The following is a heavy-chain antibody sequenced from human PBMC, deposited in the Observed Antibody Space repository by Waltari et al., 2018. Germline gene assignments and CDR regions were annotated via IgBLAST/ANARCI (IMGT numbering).Heavy chain of an antibody. Sequence: QVQLQESGPGLVKPSQTLSLTCTVSGGSISSGGYYWSWIRQAPGKGLEWVAFIRYDGSNKYYADSVKGRFTISRDNSKNTLYLQMNSLRAEDTAVYYCAKDLGVIFGVTFSSGMDVWGQGTTVTVSS. CDR3: AKDLGVIFGVTFSSGMDV. CDR1: GGSISSGGYY. CDR2: IRYDGSNK. V-gene: IGHV3-30*02. D-gene: IGHD3-3*01. J-gene: IGHJ6*02.